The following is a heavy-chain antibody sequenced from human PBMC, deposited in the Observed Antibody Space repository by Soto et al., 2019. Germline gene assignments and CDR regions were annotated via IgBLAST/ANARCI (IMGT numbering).Heavy chain of an antibody. D-gene: IGHD2-15*01. CDR2: ISSNGGSI. Sequence: GGSLRLSCSASGFTFSSYALHWVRQAPGKGLEYVSGISSNGGSIFYADSVKGRFTISRDNSKYILYLQMTGLRVDDTAVYSCVKDRFGGTSGYFDSWGQGTLVTVSS. V-gene: IGHV3-64D*06. CDR1: GFTFSSYA. J-gene: IGHJ4*02. CDR3: VKDRFGGTSGYFDS.